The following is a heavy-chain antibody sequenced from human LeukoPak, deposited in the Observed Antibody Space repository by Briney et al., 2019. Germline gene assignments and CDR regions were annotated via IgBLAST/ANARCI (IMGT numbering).Heavy chain of an antibody. CDR1: GYTFTSYD. V-gene: IGHV1-8*01. D-gene: IGHD4-23*01. CDR2: MNPNRGNT. CDR3: ARDYGGNSGWFDP. J-gene: IGHJ5*02. Sequence: ASVKVSCKASGYTFTSYDINWVRQATGQGLEWMGWMNPNRGNTGYAQKFQGRVTMTRDTSINTAYMELSSLRSEDTAVYYCARDYGGNSGWFDPWGQGTLVTVSS.